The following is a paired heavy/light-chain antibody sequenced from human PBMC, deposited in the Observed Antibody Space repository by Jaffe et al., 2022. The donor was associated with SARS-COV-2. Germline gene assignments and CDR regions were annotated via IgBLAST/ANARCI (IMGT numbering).Heavy chain of an antibody. CDR2: FSGDGGST. Sequence: EVQLLESGGGLVHPGGSLRLSCAASGFTFSSYAMTWVRQAPGKGLEWVSAFSGDGGSTYYADSVKGRFTISRDNSNNTLYLQMNSLRAEDTAVYYCARCNGDDCYFFDYWGQGTLVTVSS. D-gene: IGHD2-21*02. V-gene: IGHV3-23*01. J-gene: IGHJ4*02. CDR3: ARCNGDDCYFFDY. CDR1: GFTFSSYA.
Light chain of an antibody. V-gene: IGKV1-5*03. J-gene: IGKJ1*01. CDR3: QQYNSYWT. Sequence: DIQMTQFPSTLSASVGDSVTITCRASESISNWLAWYQQKPGKAPNLLIYKASTLESGVPSRFSGSGSGTEFTLTISSLQPDDFATYYCQQYNSYWTFGQGTKVKIK. CDR1: ESISNW. CDR2: KAS.